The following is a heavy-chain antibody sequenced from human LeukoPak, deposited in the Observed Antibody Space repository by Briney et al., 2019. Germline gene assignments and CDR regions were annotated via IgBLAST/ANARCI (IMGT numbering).Heavy chain of an antibody. D-gene: IGHD3-10*01. CDR3: ARGSGQGGSGSYYSS. Sequence: GGSLRLSCVASGFTVSSNYMSWVRQAPGKGLEWVSVFYSGGSTDYTDSVKGRFTISRDNSKNTLYLQMNSLRAEDMAVYYCARGSGQGGSGSYYSSWGQGTLVTVSS. J-gene: IGHJ5*02. CDR2: FYSGGST. V-gene: IGHV3-66*01. CDR1: GFTVSSNY.